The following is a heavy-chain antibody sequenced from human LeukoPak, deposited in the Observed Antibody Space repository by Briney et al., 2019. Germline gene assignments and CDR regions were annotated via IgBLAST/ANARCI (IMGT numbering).Heavy chain of an antibody. J-gene: IGHJ4*02. CDR1: GFTVSSNY. V-gene: IGHV3-53*01. CDR2: IYSGGYT. CDR3: ARTAAGTFFDY. Sequence: GGSLRLSCAVSGFTVSSNYMSWVRQAPGKGLEWVPIIYSGGYTFYADSVKGRFTISRDNSKNTLYLQMNSLRAEDTAVYYCARTAAGTFFDYWGQGTLVTVSS. D-gene: IGHD6-13*01.